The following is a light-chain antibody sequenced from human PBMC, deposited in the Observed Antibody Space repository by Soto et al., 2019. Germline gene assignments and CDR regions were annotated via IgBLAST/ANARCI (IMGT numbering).Light chain of an antibody. CDR2: DVS. Sequence: QSALTQPASVSGSPGQSITISCTGTSSDVGGYKYVSWYQQHPGKAPKLMIYDVSNRPSGVSNRFSGSKSGNTASLTISGLQAEDEADYYCSSYTSSITLGVFGTGTKLTVL. J-gene: IGLJ1*01. V-gene: IGLV2-14*01. CDR3: SSYTSSITLGV. CDR1: SSDVGGYKY.